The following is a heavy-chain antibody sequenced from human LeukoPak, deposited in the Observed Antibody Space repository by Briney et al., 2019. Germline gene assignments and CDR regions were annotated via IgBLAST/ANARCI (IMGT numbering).Heavy chain of an antibody. CDR2: INHRGNT. D-gene: IGHD3-3*01. CDR3: VRVPTKSFGAVFSVPYYIDV. Sequence: SETLSLTCAVYVGSFSGYYWSWIRQTPGKGLVWIGEINHRGNTNYNPSLKSRLTMSVDTSKNQFSLRLTSVTAAATAVYFCVRVPTKSFGAVFSVPYYIDVWGKGTTVTVSS. CDR1: VGSFSGYY. J-gene: IGHJ6*03. V-gene: IGHV4-34*01.